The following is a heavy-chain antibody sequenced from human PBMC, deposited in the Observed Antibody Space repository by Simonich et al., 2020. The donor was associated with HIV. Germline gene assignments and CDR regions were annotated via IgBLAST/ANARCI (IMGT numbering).Heavy chain of an antibody. CDR3: AKSNGNWFDP. V-gene: IGHV5-51*01. CDR2: SLPGISDT. CDR1: GYSFTSYW. J-gene: IGHJ5*02. D-gene: IGHD7-27*01. Sequence: EVQLVQSGAEVKKPGESLKISCKGSGYSFTSYWIGWVRRMPGKGLGCSGSSLPGISDTTYSPSFQGQVTISADKSITTAYLQWSSLKASDTAMYYCAKSNGNWFDPWGQGSLVTVSS.